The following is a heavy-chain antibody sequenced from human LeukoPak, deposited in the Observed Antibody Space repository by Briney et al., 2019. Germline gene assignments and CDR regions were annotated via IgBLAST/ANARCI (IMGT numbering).Heavy chain of an antibody. V-gene: IGHV4-59*12. D-gene: IGHD3-22*01. Sequence: SETLSLTCTVSGVSISSYYWSWIRQPAGRGLEWIGYIYYSGSTNYNPSLKSRVTISVDTSKNQFSLKLSSVTAADTAVYYCARDPRRDSSGYYDYWGQGTLVTVSS. CDR2: IYYSGST. J-gene: IGHJ4*02. CDR1: GVSISSYY. CDR3: ARDPRRDSSGYYDY.